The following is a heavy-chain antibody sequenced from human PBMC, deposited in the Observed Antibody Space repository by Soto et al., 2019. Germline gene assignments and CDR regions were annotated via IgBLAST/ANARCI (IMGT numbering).Heavy chain of an antibody. D-gene: IGHD6-13*01. CDR2: IYYSGST. CDR1: GGSSSSYY. Sequence: SETLSLSCTVSGGSSSSYYWSWIRQPPGKGLEWIGYIYYSGSTNCNPSLKSRVTISVDTSKNQFSLKLSSVTAADTAVYYCARFIPAAGTEMDYWGQGTQVTVSS. CDR3: ARFIPAAGTEMDY. V-gene: IGHV4-59*01. J-gene: IGHJ4*02.